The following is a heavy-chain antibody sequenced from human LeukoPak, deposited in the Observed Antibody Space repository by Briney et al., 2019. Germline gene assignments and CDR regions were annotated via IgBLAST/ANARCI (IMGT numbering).Heavy chain of an antibody. J-gene: IGHJ6*03. V-gene: IGHV1-2*06. D-gene: IGHD6-19*01. CDR3: ARATIAVAGKGYYYYYMDV. CDR1: GYTFTGYY. CDR2: INPNSGGT. Sequence: ASVKVSCKASGYTFTGYYMHWVRQAPGQGLEWMGRINPNSGGTNYAQKFQGRVTTTRDTSISTAYMELSRLRSDDTAVYYCARATIAVAGKGYYYYYMDVWGKGTTVTVSS.